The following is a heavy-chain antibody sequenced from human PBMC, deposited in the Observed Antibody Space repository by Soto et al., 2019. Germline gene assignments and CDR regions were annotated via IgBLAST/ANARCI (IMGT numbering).Heavy chain of an antibody. CDR2: ISYDGSNK. CDR3: ASGGDIVLVPAAPFVY. V-gene: IGHV3-30-3*01. CDR1: GFTFSSYA. J-gene: IGHJ4*02. Sequence: QVQLVESGGGVVEPGRSLRLSCAASGFTFSSYAMHWVRQAPGKGLEWVAVISYDGSNKYYADSVKGRFTISRDNSKNTLYLQMNSLRAEDTAVYYCASGGDIVLVPAAPFVYWGQGTLVTVSS. D-gene: IGHD2-2*01.